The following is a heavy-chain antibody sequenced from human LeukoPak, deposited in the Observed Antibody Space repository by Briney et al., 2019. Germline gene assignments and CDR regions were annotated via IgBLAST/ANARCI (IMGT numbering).Heavy chain of an antibody. J-gene: IGHJ4*02. CDR2: ISESGGTR. CDR3: AKSIRWAVAGTETLDY. V-gene: IGHV3-23*01. CDR1: GFTFSSYA. Sequence: GGSLRLTCAASGFTFSSYAMNWIRQAPGKGLEWLSSISESGGTRDYADSVKGRFTISRDNSKNTLYLQMNSLRAEDTAVYYCAKSIRWAVAGTETLDYWGQGTLVTVSS. D-gene: IGHD6-19*01.